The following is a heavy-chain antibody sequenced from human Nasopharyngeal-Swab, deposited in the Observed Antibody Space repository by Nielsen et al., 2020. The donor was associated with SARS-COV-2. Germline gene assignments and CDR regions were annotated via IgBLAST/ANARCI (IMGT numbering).Heavy chain of an antibody. CDR3: AVNSNYLRYYYYDMDV. CDR1: GGTFSSYA. J-gene: IGHJ6*02. Sequence: SVKVSCKASGGTFSSYAISWVRQAPGQGLEWMGGIIPIFGTANYAQKFQGRVTITADESTSTAYMELSSLRSEDTAVYYCAVNSNYLRYYYYDMDVWGQGTTVTVSS. V-gene: IGHV1-69*13. D-gene: IGHD4-11*01. CDR2: IIPIFGTA.